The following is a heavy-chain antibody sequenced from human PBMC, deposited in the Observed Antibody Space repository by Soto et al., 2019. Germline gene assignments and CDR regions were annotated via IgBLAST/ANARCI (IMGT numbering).Heavy chain of an antibody. J-gene: IGHJ6*02. D-gene: IGHD5-12*01. CDR1: GGSISSYY. CDR3: ARDQSGYSGMDV. Sequence: SLTCTVSGGSISSYYWSWIRQPPGKGLEWIGYIYYSGSTNYNPSLKSRVTISVDTSKNQFSLKLSSVTAADTAVYYCARDQSGYSGMDVWGQGTTVTVSS. V-gene: IGHV4-59*01. CDR2: IYYSGST.